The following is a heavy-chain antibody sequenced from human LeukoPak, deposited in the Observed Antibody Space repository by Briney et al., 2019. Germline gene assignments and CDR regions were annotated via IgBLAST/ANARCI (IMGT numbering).Heavy chain of an antibody. V-gene: IGHV4-34*01. CDR3: ARGRRERGRYCSSTSCSPFDY. CDR2: INHSGST. Sequence: PSETLSLTCAVYGGSFSGYYWSWIRQPPGKELEWIGEINHSGSTNYNPSLKSRVTISVDTSKNQFSLKLSSVTAADTAVYYCARGRRERGRYCSSTSCSPFDYWGQGTLVTVSS. J-gene: IGHJ4*02. CDR1: GGSFSGYY. D-gene: IGHD2-2*01.